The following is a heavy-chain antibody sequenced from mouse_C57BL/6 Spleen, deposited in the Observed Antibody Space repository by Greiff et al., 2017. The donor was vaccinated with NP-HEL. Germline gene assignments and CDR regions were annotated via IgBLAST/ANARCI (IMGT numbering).Heavy chain of an antibody. V-gene: IGHV1-69*01. D-gene: IGHD4-1*01. CDR2: IDPSDSYT. CDR1: GYTFTSYW. CDR3: ARPGTGGAWFAY. J-gene: IGHJ3*01. Sequence: QVQLQQPGAELVMPGASVKLSCKASGYTFTSYWMHRVKQRPGQGLEWIGEIDPSDSYTNYNQKFKGKSTLTVDKSSSTAYMQLSSLTSEDSAVYYCARPGTGGAWFAYWGQGTLVTVSA.